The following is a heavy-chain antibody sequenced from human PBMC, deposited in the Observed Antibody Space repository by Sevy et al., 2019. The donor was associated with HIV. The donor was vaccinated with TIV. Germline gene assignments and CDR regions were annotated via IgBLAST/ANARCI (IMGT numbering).Heavy chain of an antibody. CDR1: GFTFSSYA. J-gene: IGHJ4*02. Sequence: GGSLRLSCAASGFTFSSYAMSWVRQAPGKGLEWVSAISGSGGSTYYADSVKGRFTISRDNSKNTLYLQMKSLRAEVTAVYYCAKADLIAAAGLIFDYCGQGTLVTVSS. CDR2: ISGSGGST. D-gene: IGHD6-13*01. CDR3: AKADLIAAAGLIFDY. V-gene: IGHV3-23*01.